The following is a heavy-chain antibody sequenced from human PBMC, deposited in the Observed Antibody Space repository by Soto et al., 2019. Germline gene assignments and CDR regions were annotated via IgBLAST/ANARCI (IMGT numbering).Heavy chain of an antibody. V-gene: IGHV5-51*01. CDR3: ARTFGGHLYSFDF. CDR2: IYPDDSDT. D-gene: IGHD3-16*01. Sequence: GAALKISGKGSGYSFTSYWIGWVRQMPGKGLEWMGIIYPDDSDTKYSPSFQGQVTISADKSISTAYLQWSSLKASDTAIYYCARTFGGHLYSFDFWGQGTLVTVSS. CDR1: GYSFTSYW. J-gene: IGHJ4*02.